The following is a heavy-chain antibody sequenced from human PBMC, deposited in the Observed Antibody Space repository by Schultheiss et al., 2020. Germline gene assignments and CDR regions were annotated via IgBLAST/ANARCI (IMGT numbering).Heavy chain of an antibody. Sequence: GESLKISCAASGFTFSSYWMHWVRQAPGKGLVWVSRINSDGSSTSYADSVKGRFTISRDNAKNTLYLQMASLGSEDTAVYYCGRDGKTTTGARISGGQGTLVTVSS. J-gene: IGHJ4*02. CDR3: GRDGKTTTGARIS. CDR2: INSDGSST. D-gene: IGHD4-17*01. V-gene: IGHV3-74*01. CDR1: GFTFSSYW.